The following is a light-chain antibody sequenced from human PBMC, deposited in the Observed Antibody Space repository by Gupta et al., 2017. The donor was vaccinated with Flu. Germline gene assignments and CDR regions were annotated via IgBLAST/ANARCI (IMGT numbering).Light chain of an antibody. V-gene: IGLV2-23*02. CDR2: EVS. CDR3: CSYAKSSPFWV. J-gene: IGLJ3*02. Sequence: ITISCTGTSNDVGNYNLVSWYQQYPGKAPKVLIYEVSERPSGISDRFSGSKSGNTASLTISGLQAEDEGAYYCCSYAKSSPFWVFGGGTRLSVL. CDR1: SNDVGNYNL.